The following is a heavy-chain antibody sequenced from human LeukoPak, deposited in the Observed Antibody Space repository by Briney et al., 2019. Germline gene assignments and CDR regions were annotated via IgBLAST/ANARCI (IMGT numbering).Heavy chain of an antibody. V-gene: IGHV3-7*01. Sequence: GGSLRLSCAASGFTFSSYWMSWARQAPGKGLEWVANIKQDGSEKYYVDSVKGRFTISRDNAKNSLYLQMNSLRAEDTAVYYCARESGGSGWYMDYWGQGTLVTVSS. D-gene: IGHD6-19*01. CDR3: ARESGGSGWYMDY. CDR1: GFTFSSYW. J-gene: IGHJ4*02. CDR2: IKQDGSEK.